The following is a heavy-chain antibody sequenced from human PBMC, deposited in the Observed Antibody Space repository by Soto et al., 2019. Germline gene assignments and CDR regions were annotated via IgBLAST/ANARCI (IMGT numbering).Heavy chain of an antibody. CDR1: GFIFRRHG. D-gene: IGHD1-26*01. CDR2: IWYDGSEK. CDR3: ARWSNQKVVDP. Sequence: QEQLVESGGGVVQPGGSLRLSCEASGFIFRRHGMHWIRQPPGKGLEWLAVIWYDGSEKYYAESVKGRFTTSRDNSENTKYLDMTSLTADDTATYDCARWSNQKVVDPWGQGTVVAVSP. V-gene: IGHV3-33*01. J-gene: IGHJ5*02.